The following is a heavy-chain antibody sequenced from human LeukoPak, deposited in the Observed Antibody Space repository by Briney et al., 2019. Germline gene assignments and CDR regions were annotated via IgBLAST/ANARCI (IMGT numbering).Heavy chain of an antibody. CDR3: AKDMGATIFIVGVIPRGCDY. Sequence: PGGSLRLSCAASGFTFSSYAMSWVRQAPGKGLEWVSAISGSGGSTYYADSVKGRFTISRDNSKNTLYLQMNSLRAEDTAVYYCAKDMGATIFIVGVIPRGCDYWHQGTLVTVSS. CDR1: GFTFSSYA. CDR2: ISGSGGST. J-gene: IGHJ4*02. D-gene: IGHD3-22*01. V-gene: IGHV3-23*01.